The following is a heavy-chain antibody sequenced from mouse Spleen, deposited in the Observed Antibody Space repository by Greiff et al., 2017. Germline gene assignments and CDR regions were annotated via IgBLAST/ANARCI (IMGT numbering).Heavy chain of an antibody. J-gene: IGHJ2*01. V-gene: IGHV5-6-3*01. Sequence: EVKLMESGGGLVQPGGSLKLSCAASGFTFSSYGMSWVRQTPDKRLELVATINSNGGSTYYPDSVKGRFTISRDNAKNTLYLQMSSLKSEDTAMCYCARANWVFDYWGQGTTLTVSS. D-gene: IGHD4-1*01. CDR1: GFTFSSYG. CDR3: ARANWVFDY. CDR2: INSNGGST.